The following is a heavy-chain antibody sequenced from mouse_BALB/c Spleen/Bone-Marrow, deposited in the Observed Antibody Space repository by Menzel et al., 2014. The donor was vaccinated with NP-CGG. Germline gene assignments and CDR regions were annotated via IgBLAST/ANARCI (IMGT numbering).Heavy chain of an antibody. Sequence: EVKLQESGAELVKPGASVKLSCTASGFNIKDTYMHWVKQRPEQGLEWIGRIDPANGNTKFAPKFQCKATITADTSSNTAYLHLSSLTSEDTAVYYCARGIPYYPMDFWGQGTSVTVSS. CDR2: IDPANGNT. J-gene: IGHJ4*01. CDR1: GFNIKDTY. CDR3: ARGIPYYPMDF. D-gene: IGHD5-1-1*01. V-gene: IGHV14-3*02.